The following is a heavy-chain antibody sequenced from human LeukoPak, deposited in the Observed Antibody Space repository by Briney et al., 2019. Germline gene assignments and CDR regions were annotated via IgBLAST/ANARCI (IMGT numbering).Heavy chain of an antibody. CDR1: GGSISSYY. Sequence: SGTLSLTCTVSGGSISSYYWSWIRQPPGKGLEWIGYIYYSGSTNYNPSLKSRVTISVDTSKNQFSLKLSSVTAADTAVYYCARHESDILTGYFYYGMDVWGQGTTVTVSS. D-gene: IGHD3-9*01. V-gene: IGHV4-59*08. CDR2: IYYSGST. J-gene: IGHJ6*02. CDR3: ARHESDILTGYFYYGMDV.